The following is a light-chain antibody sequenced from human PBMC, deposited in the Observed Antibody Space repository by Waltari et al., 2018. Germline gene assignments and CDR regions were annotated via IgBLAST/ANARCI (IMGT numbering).Light chain of an antibody. J-gene: IGKJ1*01. CDR1: QSINNW. V-gene: IGKV1-5*01. Sequence: DIQMTQSPSTLSASVGDRVTITCRASQSINNWLAWFQQKPGKGPKLLIYAASSLESGGPSRFSGSGSGTEFTLTISSLQPDDFANYYCQQYNSFWTFGQGTKVEIK. CDR2: AAS. CDR3: QQYNSFWT.